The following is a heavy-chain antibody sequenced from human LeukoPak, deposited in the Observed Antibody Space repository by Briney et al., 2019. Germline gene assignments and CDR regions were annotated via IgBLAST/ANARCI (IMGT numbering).Heavy chain of an antibody. Sequence: GGSLRLSCAASGFTVGSNYMSWVRQAPGKGLEWVSVIYSGGSTYYADSVKGRFTISRDNSKNTLYLQMNSLRAEDTAVYYCARSKGSSWYSSFDYWGQGTLVTVSS. J-gene: IGHJ4*02. CDR2: IYSGGST. CDR1: GFTVGSNY. CDR3: ARSKGSSWYSSFDY. V-gene: IGHV3-66*02. D-gene: IGHD6-13*01.